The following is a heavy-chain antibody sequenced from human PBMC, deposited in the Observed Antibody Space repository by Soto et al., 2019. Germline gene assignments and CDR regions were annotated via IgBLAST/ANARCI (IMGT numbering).Heavy chain of an antibody. V-gene: IGHV1-46*03. CDR1: GYTFTSYY. D-gene: IGHD3-10*01. J-gene: IGHJ6*02. CDR3: ARSVLLWSIMRPGMDV. Sequence: ASVKVSCKASGYTFTSYYMHWVRQAPGQGLEWMGIINPSGGSTSYAQKFQGRVTMTRDTSTSTVSMELSSLRSEDTAVYYCARSVLLWSIMRPGMDVWGQGNTVTVSS. CDR2: INPSGGST.